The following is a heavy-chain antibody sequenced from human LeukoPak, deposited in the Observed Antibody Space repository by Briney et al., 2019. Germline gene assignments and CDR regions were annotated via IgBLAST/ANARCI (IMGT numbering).Heavy chain of an antibody. V-gene: IGHV4-31*03. Sequence: PSETLSLTCTVSGGSINSIDYFWSWIRRYPGKGLEWIGYINYRGSAYYSPSLKSRLIISINTSDNQFSLKLTSVTAADTAVYYCARDTVPGDSFDIWGPGTMVTVSS. CDR3: ARDTVPGDSFDI. CDR2: INYRGSA. J-gene: IGHJ3*02. CDR1: GGSINSIDYF.